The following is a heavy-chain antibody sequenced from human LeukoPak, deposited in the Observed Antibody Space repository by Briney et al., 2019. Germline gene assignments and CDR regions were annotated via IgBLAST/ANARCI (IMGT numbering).Heavy chain of an antibody. CDR3: ARAQIFGVVIIGLDP. D-gene: IGHD3-3*01. J-gene: IGHJ5*02. CDR1: GGSISSSSYY. Sequence: PSETLSLTCTVSGGSISSSSYYWGWIRQPPGKGLEWIGSIYYSGSTYYNPSLKSRVTISVDTSKNQFSLKLSSVTAADTAVYYCARAQIFGVVIIGLDPWGQGTLVTVSS. V-gene: IGHV4-39*07. CDR2: IYYSGST.